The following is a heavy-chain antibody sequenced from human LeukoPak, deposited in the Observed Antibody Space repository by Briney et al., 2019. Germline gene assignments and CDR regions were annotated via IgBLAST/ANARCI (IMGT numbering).Heavy chain of an antibody. CDR3: AKQRTGSCYSCFDY. J-gene: IGHJ4*02. CDR2: LSSSGGST. Sequence: TGGSLGLSCAASGFTFSSYAMSWVRQAPGKGLEWVSALSSSGGSTYYADSVKGRFTISREISKNTLYLQMDSLRDEDTAVYYCAKQRTGSCYSCFDYWGQGTLVTVSS. D-gene: IGHD2-15*01. CDR1: GFTFSSYA. V-gene: IGHV3-23*01.